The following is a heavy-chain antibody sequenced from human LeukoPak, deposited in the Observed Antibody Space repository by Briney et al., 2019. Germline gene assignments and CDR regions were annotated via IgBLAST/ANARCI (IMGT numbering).Heavy chain of an antibody. CDR1: GFTFSSYS. CDR3: AKDGYFDWLLVSSRGNYLDY. CDR2: ISSSSSDI. D-gene: IGHD3-9*01. V-gene: IGHV3-21*01. Sequence: GGSLRLSCAASGFTFSSYSMNWVRQAPGKGLEWVSSISSSSSDIYYADSVKGRFTISRDNAKNSLYLQMNSLRVEDTAVYYCAKDGYFDWLLVSSRGNYLDYWGQGTLVTVSS. J-gene: IGHJ4*02.